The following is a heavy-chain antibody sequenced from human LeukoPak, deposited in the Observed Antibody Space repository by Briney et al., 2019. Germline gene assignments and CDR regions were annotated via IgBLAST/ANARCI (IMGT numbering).Heavy chain of an antibody. CDR2: ISGSGGST. CDR1: GFTLNSYA. D-gene: IGHD6-13*01. V-gene: IGHV3-23*01. J-gene: IGHJ6*03. CDR3: AKIGNSCSWFYYCYYYLDV. Sequence: GGSLRLSCAASGFTLNSYAMSWVRQAPGKGLEGVSAISGSGGSTYYADSVKGRFTLSSDNYNNTLYLQMTSLRAEDTAVYYCAKIGNSCSWFYYCYYYLDVWGKGTTVTVSS.